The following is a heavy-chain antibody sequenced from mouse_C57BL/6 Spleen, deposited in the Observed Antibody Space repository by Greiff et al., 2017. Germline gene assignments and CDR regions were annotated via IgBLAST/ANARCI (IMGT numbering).Heavy chain of an antibody. Sequence: EVQRVESGPGLVKPSQSLSLTCSVTGYSITSGYYWNWIRQFPGNKLEWMGYISYDGSNNYNPSLKNRISITRDTSKNQFFLKLNSVTTEDTATYYCARGGLGGYEFAYGGQGTLVTVSA. D-gene: IGHD2-2*01. V-gene: IGHV3-6*01. J-gene: IGHJ3*01. CDR2: ISYDGSN. CDR1: GYSITSGYY. CDR3: ARGGLGGYEFAY.